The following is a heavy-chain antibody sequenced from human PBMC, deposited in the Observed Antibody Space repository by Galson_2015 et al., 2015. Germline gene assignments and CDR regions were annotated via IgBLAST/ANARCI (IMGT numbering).Heavy chain of an antibody. D-gene: IGHD3-9*01. V-gene: IGHV3-23*01. CDR2: VSGSGGST. J-gene: IGHJ4*02. CDR3: AQKIVRDHYDIVTGDYHG. CDR1: GVTFSSYA. Sequence: ALRLACEASGVTFSSYAMSWVRQAPGKGLEWVSDVSGSGGSTYYAYSVKGRFTISRDNSKNTLYLQMNSLRAENTAVYYCAQKIVRDHYDIVTGDYHGWGQGTLVTVSS.